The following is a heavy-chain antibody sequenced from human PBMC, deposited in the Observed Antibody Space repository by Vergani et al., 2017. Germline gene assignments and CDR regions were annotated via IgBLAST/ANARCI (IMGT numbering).Heavy chain of an antibody. V-gene: IGHV3-15*01. D-gene: IGHD3-10*01. J-gene: IGHJ4*02. CDR1: GFTFSNAW. CDR3: TTDGYGSGSYFDY. Sequence: EVQLVESGGGLVKPGGSLRLSCATSGFTFSNAWMTWVRQAPGKGLEWVGRIKSKTDGGTTEYAAPVKGRFTILRDDSKNTLYLQMNSLKTEDTAVYYCTTDGYGSGSYFDYWGQGTLVTVSS. CDR2: IKSKTDGGTT.